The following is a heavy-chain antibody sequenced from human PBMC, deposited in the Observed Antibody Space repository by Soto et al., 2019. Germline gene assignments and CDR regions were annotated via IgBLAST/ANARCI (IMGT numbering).Heavy chain of an antibody. CDR1: GFTFSNYA. CDR3: AKGQSKIVVVIYYFDY. V-gene: IGHV3-23*01. Sequence: GGSLRLSCAASGFTFSNYAMSWVRQAPGKGLEWVSAISGSGGSTYYADSVKGRFTISRDNSKNTLYLQMNSLRAEDTAVYYCAKGQSKIVVVIYYFDYWGQGTLVTVSS. CDR2: ISGSGGST. D-gene: IGHD3-22*01. J-gene: IGHJ4*02.